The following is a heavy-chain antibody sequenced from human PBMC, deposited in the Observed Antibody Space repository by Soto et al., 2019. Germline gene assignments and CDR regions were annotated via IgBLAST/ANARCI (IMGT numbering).Heavy chain of an antibody. CDR3: TTDRITLPAASDAFDI. V-gene: IGHV3-15*01. CDR2: IKSKTDGGTT. Sequence: EVQLVESGGGLVKPGGSLRLSCAASGFTFSNAWMSWVRQAPGKGLEWVGRIKSKTDGGTTDYAAPVKGRFTISRDDSKNTLYLQMNSLKTEDTAVYYCTTDRITLPAASDAFDIWGQGTMVTVSS. J-gene: IGHJ3*02. CDR1: GFTFSNAW. D-gene: IGHD1-20*01.